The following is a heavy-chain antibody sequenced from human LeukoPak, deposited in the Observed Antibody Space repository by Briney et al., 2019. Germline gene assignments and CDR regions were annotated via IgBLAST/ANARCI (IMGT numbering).Heavy chain of an antibody. CDR2: IGNSGSPI. V-gene: IGHV3-11*04. Sequence: PGGSLRLSCAASGFTFSDYYMSWIRQAPGKGVEWVSYIGNSGSPIYYADSVKGRFTISRDTAKNSLYLQMNSLRDEDTAVYYCASGPFRTRPNWETLDYWGQGTLVTVSS. D-gene: IGHD7-27*01. CDR3: ASGPFRTRPNWETLDY. J-gene: IGHJ4*02. CDR1: GFTFSDYY.